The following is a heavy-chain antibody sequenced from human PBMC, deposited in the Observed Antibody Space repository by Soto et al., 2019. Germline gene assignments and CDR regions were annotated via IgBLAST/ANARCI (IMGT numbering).Heavy chain of an antibody. Sequence: ASVKVSCKASGYTFTSYAMHWVRQAPGQRLEWMGWINAGNGNTKYSQKFQGRVTITRDTSASTAYMELSSLRSEDTAVYYCAIARIAARPPYYFDYWGQGTLVTVSS. V-gene: IGHV1-3*01. D-gene: IGHD6-6*01. CDR3: AIARIAARPPYYFDY. CDR1: GYTFTSYA. J-gene: IGHJ4*02. CDR2: INAGNGNT.